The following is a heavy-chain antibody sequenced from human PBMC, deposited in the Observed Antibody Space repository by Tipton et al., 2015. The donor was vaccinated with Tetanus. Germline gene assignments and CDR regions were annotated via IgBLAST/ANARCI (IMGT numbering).Heavy chain of an antibody. CDR1: GASINSGGYL. Sequence: TLSLTCTVSGASINSGGYLWTWVRQRPGTGLEGIGNIYYTAHTSYNPSLVSRVTISVDTASNHFSLRLTSVTAADSALYYCARVLPVNRAGWGQGTLVSVSS. CDR3: ARVLPVNRAG. J-gene: IGHJ4*02. D-gene: IGHD4-17*01. V-gene: IGHV4-31*03. CDR2: IYYTAHT.